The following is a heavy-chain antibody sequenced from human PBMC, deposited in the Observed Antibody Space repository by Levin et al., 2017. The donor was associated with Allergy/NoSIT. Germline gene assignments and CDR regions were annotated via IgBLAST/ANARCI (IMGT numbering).Heavy chain of an antibody. J-gene: IGHJ6*02. D-gene: IGHD5-18*01. CDR3: ARKLQRIQLWLQDYYYYGMDV. Sequence: LSLTCAASGFTFSSYAMHWVRQAPGKGLEWVAVISYDGSNKYYADSVKGRFTISRDNSKNTLYLQMNSLRAEDTAVYYCARKLQRIQLWLQDYYYYGMDVWGQGTTVTVSS. CDR1: GFTFSSYA. CDR2: ISYDGSNK. V-gene: IGHV3-30*04.